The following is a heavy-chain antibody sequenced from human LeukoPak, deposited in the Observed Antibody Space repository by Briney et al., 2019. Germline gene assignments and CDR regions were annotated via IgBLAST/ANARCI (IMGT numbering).Heavy chain of an antibody. CDR1: GYTFTGYY. CDR3: ARDQRAYYDFWSGPSYTDY. CDR2: TNPNSGGT. V-gene: IGHV1-2*02. Sequence: ASVKVSCKASGYTFTGYYMHWVRQAPGQGLEWMGWTNPNSGGTNYAQKFQGRVTMTRDTSISTAYMELSRLRSDDTAVYYCARDQRAYYDFWSGPSYTDYWGQGTLVTVSS. D-gene: IGHD3-3*01. J-gene: IGHJ4*02.